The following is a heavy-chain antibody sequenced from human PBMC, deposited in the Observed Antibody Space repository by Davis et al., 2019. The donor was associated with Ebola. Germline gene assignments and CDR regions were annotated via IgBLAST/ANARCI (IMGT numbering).Heavy chain of an antibody. Sequence: PGGSLRLSCAASGFTFSSYSMNWVRQAPGKGLEWVSYISSSSSTIYYADSVKGRFTISRDNAKNSLHLQMNSLRAEDTAVYFCVKYFNYAFEQWGRGTLVTVSS. CDR2: ISSSSSTI. J-gene: IGHJ4*02. CDR1: GFTFSSYS. CDR3: VKYFNYAFEQ. V-gene: IGHV3-48*01. D-gene: IGHD2/OR15-2a*01.